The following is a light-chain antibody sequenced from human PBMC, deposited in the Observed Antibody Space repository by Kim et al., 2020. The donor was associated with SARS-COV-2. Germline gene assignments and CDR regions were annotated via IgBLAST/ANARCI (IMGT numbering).Light chain of an antibody. V-gene: IGKV3-11*01. CDR2: DAS. J-gene: IGKJ4*01. CDR1: QSISSY. Sequence: LCQGERATRSCRASQSISSYLAWYQQKPGQAPRLLIYDASNRATGIPARFSGSGSGTVFTLTISSRGPEDFAVDYCQQRDNWPLTLGGGTKVEIK. CDR3: QQRDNWPLT.